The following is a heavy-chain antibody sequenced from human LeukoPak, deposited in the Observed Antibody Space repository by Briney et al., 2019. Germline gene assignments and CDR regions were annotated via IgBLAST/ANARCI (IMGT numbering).Heavy chain of an antibody. Sequence: SGTLSLTCAVSGGSISSSNWWSWVRQPPGKGLEWIGEIYHSGSTNYNPSLKSRVTISVDKSKNQFSLKLSSVTAADTAVYYCARDRRCSSTSCYYFDYRGQGTLVTVSS. CDR1: GGSISSSNW. V-gene: IGHV4-4*02. CDR3: ARDRRCSSTSCYYFDY. J-gene: IGHJ4*02. D-gene: IGHD2-2*01. CDR2: IYHSGST.